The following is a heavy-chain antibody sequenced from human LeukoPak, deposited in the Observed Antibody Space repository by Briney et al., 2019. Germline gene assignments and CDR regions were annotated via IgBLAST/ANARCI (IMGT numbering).Heavy chain of an antibody. V-gene: IGHV5-51*01. CDR3: ARHIGSYYDAFHI. J-gene: IGHJ3*02. CDR2: IYPSDSNT. CDR1: GYSFTNFC. Sequence: GESLQISCKGSGYSFTNFCTAWVRQMPGKGLEWMGIIYPSDSNTRYSPSFQGQVTISADKSISTAYLQWSSLKASDTAMYYCARHIGSYYDAFHIWRQGTMVTVCS. D-gene: IGHD3-22*01.